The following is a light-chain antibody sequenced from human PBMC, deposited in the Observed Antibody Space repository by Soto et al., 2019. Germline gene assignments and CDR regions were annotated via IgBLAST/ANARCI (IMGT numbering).Light chain of an antibody. CDR1: QGIKKD. J-gene: IGKJ2*01. CDR2: AAY. V-gene: IGKV1-6*01. CDR3: LQDYSYPNT. Sequence: AILLTQSPASLSASVGDRVTIACRASQGIKKDLAWYQQKPGRAPKLLIYAAYSFPSGVPSRFSGSGSGTDFTLTISSLQPEDFATYYCLQDYSYPNTFGQGTKLEIK.